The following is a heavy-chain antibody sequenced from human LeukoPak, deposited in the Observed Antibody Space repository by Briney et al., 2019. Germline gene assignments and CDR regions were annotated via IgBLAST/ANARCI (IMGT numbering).Heavy chain of an antibody. CDR2: INPNSGGT. J-gene: IGHJ5*02. CDR3: AREGSTNWNPGVYNWFDP. V-gene: IGHV1-2*06. D-gene: IGHD1-20*01. Sequence: ASVKVSCKASGYTFTSYYMHWVRQAPGQGLEWMGRINPNSGGTNYAQKFQGRVTMTRDTSISTAYMELSRLRSDDTAVYYCAREGSTNWNPGVYNWFDPWGQGTLVTVSS. CDR1: GYTFTSYY.